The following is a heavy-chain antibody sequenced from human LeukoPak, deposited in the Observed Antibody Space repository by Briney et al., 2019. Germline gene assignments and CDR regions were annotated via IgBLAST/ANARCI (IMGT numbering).Heavy chain of an antibody. CDR2: INPNSGGT. Sequence: VASVKVSCKASGYTFTGYYMHWVRQAPGQGLEWMGRINPNSGGTNYAQKFQGRVTMTRDTSINTAYMELSRLRSDDTAVYYCAGLSGYSSGWLHGADAFDIWGQGTMVTVSS. CDR3: AGLSGYSSGWLHGADAFDI. D-gene: IGHD6-19*01. J-gene: IGHJ3*02. CDR1: GYTFTGYY. V-gene: IGHV1-2*06.